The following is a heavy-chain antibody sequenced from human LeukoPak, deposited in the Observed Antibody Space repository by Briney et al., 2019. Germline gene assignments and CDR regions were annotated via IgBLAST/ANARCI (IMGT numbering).Heavy chain of an antibody. J-gene: IGHJ4*02. CDR2: IDVTTGGS. Sequence: GGSLRLSCAASGVTLSSYALSWVRQAPGKGLEWVSTIDVTTGGSYYADSVKGRFTISRDTLQNTLYLQLNTLRVDDTAIYYCAKVNYYQPYFWGQGTLVTVSS. D-gene: IGHD2-2*01. CDR3: AKVNYYQPYF. CDR1: GVTLSSYA. V-gene: IGHV3-23*01.